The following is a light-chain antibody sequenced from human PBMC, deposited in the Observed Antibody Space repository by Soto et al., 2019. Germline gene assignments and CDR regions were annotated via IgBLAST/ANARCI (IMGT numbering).Light chain of an antibody. CDR3: SSYTNINTRACV. CDR1: NSDVESYNL. Sequence: QSVLTQPASVSGSPGQSITISCTGTNSDVESYNLVSWFRQHPGEAPKLIVYEGTKRPSGVSNRFSGSKSGNPASLTISGLQAEDEAEYYCSSYTNINTRACVFGTGTKVTVL. CDR2: EGT. J-gene: IGLJ1*01. V-gene: IGLV2-14*02.